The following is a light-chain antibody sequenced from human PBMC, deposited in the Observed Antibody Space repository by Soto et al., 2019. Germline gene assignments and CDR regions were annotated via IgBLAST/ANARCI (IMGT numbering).Light chain of an antibody. CDR1: QSVSTGY. J-gene: IGKJ2*01. CDR3: QQYHTWPGHT. Sequence: EIVLTQSPGTLSLSPGERATLSCRASQSVSTGYLAWYQQKPGQAPRLLIYGASSRATGIPNRFSGSGSGTDFTLTISSLQSEDLAVYYCQQYHTWPGHTFGQGTKVEIK. V-gene: IGKV3-20*01. CDR2: GAS.